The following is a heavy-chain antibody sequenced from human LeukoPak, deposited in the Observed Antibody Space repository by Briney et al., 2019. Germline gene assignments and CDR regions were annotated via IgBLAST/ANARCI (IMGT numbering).Heavy chain of an antibody. D-gene: IGHD2-2*01. CDR3: ARDDGYQLDY. CDR1: GYTFTSYG. CDR2: INPNSGGT. J-gene: IGHJ4*02. V-gene: IGHV1-2*02. Sequence: GASVKVSCKASGYTFTSYGISWVRQAPGQGLEWMGWINPNSGGTNYAQKFQGRVTMTRDTSISTAYMELSRLRSDDTAVYYCARDDGYQLDYWGQGTLVTVSS.